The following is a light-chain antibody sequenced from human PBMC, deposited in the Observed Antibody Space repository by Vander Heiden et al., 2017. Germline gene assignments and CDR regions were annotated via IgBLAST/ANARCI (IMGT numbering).Light chain of an antibody. CDR3: SSYTGSFTLNWV. V-gene: IGLV2-14*03. J-gene: IGLJ3*02. CDR1: RINVDGYKY. Sequence: QSALTQPASVSRSPGPSITIPCPRIRINVDGYKYVSGYQQHPGKAPKVVIYDVSYRPSGVSNRFSGSKSGNTASLTISGLQAEDEAFYFCSSYTGSFTLNWVFGGGTKVTVL. CDR2: DVS.